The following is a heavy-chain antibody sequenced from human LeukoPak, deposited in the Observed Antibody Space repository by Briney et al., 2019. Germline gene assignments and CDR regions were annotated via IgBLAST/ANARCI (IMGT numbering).Heavy chain of an antibody. CDR3: ARRGYVSGTYYPTDDAFDI. J-gene: IGHJ3*02. Sequence: ASVKVSCKASGYTFTSYGISWVRQAPGQGLEWMGWISAYNGNTNYAQKLQGIVTMATDTSTSTAYMELRSLRSDDTAVYYCARRGYVSGTYYPTDDAFDIWGQGTMVTVSS. CDR1: GYTFTSYG. D-gene: IGHD3-10*01. V-gene: IGHV1-18*01. CDR2: ISAYNGNT.